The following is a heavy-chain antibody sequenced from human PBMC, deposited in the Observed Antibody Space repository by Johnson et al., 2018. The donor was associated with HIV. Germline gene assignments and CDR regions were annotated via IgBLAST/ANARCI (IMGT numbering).Heavy chain of an antibody. CDR3: ARDPNYNSVDAFDI. CDR1: GFTFSDCY. Sequence: QVQLVESGGGLVKPGGSLRLSCAASGFTFSDCYMTWIRQAPGKGLEWVSYISSSGSTIYYADFVKGRFTISRDNAKNSLYLQMNSLRDEDTALYYCARDPNYNSVDAFDIWGQGTMVTVSS. J-gene: IGHJ3*02. V-gene: IGHV3-11*01. D-gene: IGHD3-10*01. CDR2: ISSSGSTI.